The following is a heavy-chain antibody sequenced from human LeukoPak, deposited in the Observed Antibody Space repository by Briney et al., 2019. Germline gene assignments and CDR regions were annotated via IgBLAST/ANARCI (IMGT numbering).Heavy chain of an antibody. Sequence: ASVKVSCKASGYTFTGYYMHWVRQAPGQGLDWMGWINPNSGVTTYAQKFQGRVTMTRDTSISTAYMDLSRLISDDTAVYYCTRDRCSSTSCYARPPSYYFDYLGQGTLVTVSS. D-gene: IGHD2-2*01. J-gene: IGHJ4*02. CDR3: TRDRCSSTSCYARPPSYYFDY. CDR2: INPNSGVT. CDR1: GYTFTGYY. V-gene: IGHV1-2*02.